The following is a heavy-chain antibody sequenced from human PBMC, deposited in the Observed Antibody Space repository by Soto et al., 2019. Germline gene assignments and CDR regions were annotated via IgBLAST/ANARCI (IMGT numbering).Heavy chain of an antibody. CDR2: ISGSGGST. J-gene: IGHJ4*02. CDR3: AKDRSVEYSSGWYMGYFDY. D-gene: IGHD6-19*01. CDR1: GFTFSSYA. Sequence: EVQLLESGGGLVQPGGSLRLSCAASGFTFSSYAMSWVRQAPGKGLEWVSAISGSGGSTYYADSVKGRFTISRDNSKNTLYLQMNSLRAEDTAVYYCAKDRSVEYSSGWYMGYFDYWGQGTLVTVSS. V-gene: IGHV3-23*01.